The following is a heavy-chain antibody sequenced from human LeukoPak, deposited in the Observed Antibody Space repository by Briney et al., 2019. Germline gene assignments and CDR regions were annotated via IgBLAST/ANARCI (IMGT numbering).Heavy chain of an antibody. D-gene: IGHD6-19*01. CDR3: ARESGWNFFGY. V-gene: IGHV3-48*03. Sequence: PGGSLRLSCAASRFTFSSYEMNWVRQAPGKGLEWVSYISSSGSTIYYADSVKGRFTISRDNAKNSLYLQMNSLRAEDMAVYYCARESGWNFFGYWGQGTLVTVSS. J-gene: IGHJ4*02. CDR1: RFTFSSYE. CDR2: ISSSGSTI.